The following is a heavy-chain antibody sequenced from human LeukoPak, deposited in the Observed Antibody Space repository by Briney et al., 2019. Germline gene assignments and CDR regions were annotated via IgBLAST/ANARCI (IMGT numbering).Heavy chain of an antibody. CDR1: GGTFSSYA. Sequence: SVKVSCKTSGGTFSSYAISWVRQAPGQGLEWMGGIIPIFGPSNYAQKFQDRVTITTDESTSKAYIELTSLRSEDTAVYYCASDVGRCGYLDYWGQGTLVTVSS. J-gene: IGHJ4*02. D-gene: IGHD2-21*01. CDR3: ASDVGRCGYLDY. CDR2: IIPIFGPS. V-gene: IGHV1-69*05.